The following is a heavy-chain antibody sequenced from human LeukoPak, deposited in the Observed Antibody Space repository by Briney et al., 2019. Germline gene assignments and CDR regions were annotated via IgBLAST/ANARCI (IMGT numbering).Heavy chain of an antibody. Sequence: GGSLRLSCAASGFTFDDYGMSWVRQAPGKGLEWVANIKQDGSEKYYVDSVKGRFTISRDNAKNSLYLQMNSLRAEDTAVYYCARDSVVVVPAAISVDYYYYGMDVWGQGTTVTVSS. D-gene: IGHD2-2*01. V-gene: IGHV3-7*01. CDR2: IKQDGSEK. J-gene: IGHJ6*02. CDR3: ARDSVVVVPAAISVDYYYYGMDV. CDR1: GFTFDDYG.